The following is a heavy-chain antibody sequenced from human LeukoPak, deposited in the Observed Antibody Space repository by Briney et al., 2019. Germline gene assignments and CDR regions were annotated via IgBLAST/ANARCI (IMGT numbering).Heavy chain of an antibody. D-gene: IGHD2-15*01. CDR2: MYYRRST. J-gene: IGHJ4*01. V-gene: IGHV4-61*01. CDR1: VGPLSSGSDY. CDR3: ARVEGSCRGAGCYPFSFDD. Sequence: SETLSLTCTVSVGPLSSGSDYWSWIRQPRGKRLEWICYMYYRRSTNYNTSRHSRVTISLDTSKNQYSLNLSSVTAADTAVYYCARVEGSCRGAGCYPFSFDDWGQGNLVTVSS.